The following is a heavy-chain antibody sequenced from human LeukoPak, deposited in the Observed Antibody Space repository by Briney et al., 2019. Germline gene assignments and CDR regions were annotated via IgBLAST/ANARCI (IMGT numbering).Heavy chain of an antibody. CDR2: IYYSGST. D-gene: IGHD6-19*01. CDR3: ARSRQGYSSGWPY. CDR1: GGSISSYY. V-gene: IGHV4-59*08. J-gene: IGHJ4*02. Sequence: PSETLSLTCTVSGGSISSYYWSWIRQPPGKGLEWIGYIYYSGSTNYNPSLKSRVTISVDTSKNQFSLKLSSVTAADTAVYYCARSRQGYSSGWPYWGQGTLVTVSS.